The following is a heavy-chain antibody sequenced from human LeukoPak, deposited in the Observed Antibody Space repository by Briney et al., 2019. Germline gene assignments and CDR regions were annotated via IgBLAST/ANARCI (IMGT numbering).Heavy chain of an antibody. Sequence: PGGSLRLSCAASGFTFSSYWMTWVRRAPGKGLEWVANIKKDGSEKYYVDSVKGRFTISRDNAKNSLYLQMNSLRAEDTAVYYCARKLYYYEDDGHSGYAGWFDLWGQGTLVTVSS. V-gene: IGHV3-7*05. J-gene: IGHJ5*02. D-gene: IGHD3-22*01. CDR2: IKKDGSEK. CDR3: ARKLYYYEDDGHSGYAGWFDL. CDR1: GFTFSSYW.